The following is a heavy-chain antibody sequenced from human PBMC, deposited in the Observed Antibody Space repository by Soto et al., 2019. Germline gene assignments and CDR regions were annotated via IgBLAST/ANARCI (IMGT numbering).Heavy chain of an antibody. J-gene: IGHJ4*01. Sequence: ASVKVSCKASGYTFTRYDINWVRQATGQGLEWMGWMNPNSGNTGYAQKFQGRITMTRNTSISTAYMELSSLRSEDTAVYYCARGYCSSTSCHFDYWGQGTLVTVSS. D-gene: IGHD2-2*01. V-gene: IGHV1-8*01. CDR2: MNPNSGNT. CDR1: GYTFTRYD. CDR3: ARGYCSSTSCHFDY.